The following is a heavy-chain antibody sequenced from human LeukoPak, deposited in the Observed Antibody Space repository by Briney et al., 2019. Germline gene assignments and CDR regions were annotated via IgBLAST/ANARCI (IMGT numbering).Heavy chain of an antibody. CDR2: ISYSGTT. CDR1: GGSMRNYY. D-gene: IGHD3-10*01. J-gene: IGHJ4*02. CDR3: ARHTYGSGSYYNDY. Sequence: ASETLSLTCTVSGGSMRNYYWSWIRQPPGKGLEWIGYISYSGTTLYSSSLKGRVTISVDTSKNHFSLKLRSVTAADTAVYYCARHTYGSGSYYNDYWGQGTLVTVSS. V-gene: IGHV4-59*08.